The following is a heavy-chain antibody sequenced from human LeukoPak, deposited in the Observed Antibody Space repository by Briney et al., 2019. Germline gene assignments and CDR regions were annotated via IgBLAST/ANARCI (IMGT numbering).Heavy chain of an antibody. CDR1: GFTFDDYA. V-gene: IGHV3-9*01. J-gene: IGHJ4*02. CDR2: ISWNSGTI. D-gene: IGHD3-16*02. CDR3: GELSFDY. Sequence: SGGSLRLSCAASGFTFDDYAMHWVRQAPGKGLEWVSGISWNSGTIGYADSVKGRFTISRDNAKNSLYLQMNSLRAEEKIMIHLGELSFDYWGQGTLVTVSS.